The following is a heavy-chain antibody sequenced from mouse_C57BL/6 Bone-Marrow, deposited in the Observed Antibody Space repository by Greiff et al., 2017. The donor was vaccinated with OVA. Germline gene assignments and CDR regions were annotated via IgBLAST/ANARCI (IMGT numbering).Heavy chain of an antibody. CDR2: IWSGGST. V-gene: IGHV2-2*01. D-gene: IGHD1-1*01. Sequence: QVHVKQSGPGLVQPSQSLSITCTVSGFSLTSYGVHWVRQSPGKGLEWLGVIWSGGSTDYNAAFISRLSISKDNSKSQVFFKMNSLQADDTAIYYCARTHYYGSSLSYWYFDVWGTGTTVTVSS. CDR3: ARTHYYGSSLSYWYFDV. CDR1: GFSLTSYG. J-gene: IGHJ1*03.